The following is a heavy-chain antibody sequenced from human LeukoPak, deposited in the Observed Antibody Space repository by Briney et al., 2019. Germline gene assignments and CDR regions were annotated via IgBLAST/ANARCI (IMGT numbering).Heavy chain of an antibody. CDR2: IIPILGIA. V-gene: IGHV1-69*04. J-gene: IGHJ5*02. Sequence: SVKVSCKASGGTFSSYAISWVRQAPGQGLGWMGRIIPILGIANYAQKFQGRVTITADKSTSTAYMELSSLRSEDTAVYYCARVLGYCSSTSCLPWFDPWGQGTLVTVSS. D-gene: IGHD2-2*01. CDR3: ARVLGYCSSTSCLPWFDP. CDR1: GGTFSSYA.